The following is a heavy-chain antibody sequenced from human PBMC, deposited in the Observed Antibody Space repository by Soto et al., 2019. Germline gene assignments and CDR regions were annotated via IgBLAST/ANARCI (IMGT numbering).Heavy chain of an antibody. V-gene: IGHV4-30-4*01. Sequence: PSETLSLTCTVSGGSISSGAYYWSWLRQPPGKGLEWIGYIYYSGSTYYNPSLKSRVTISVDTSKNQFSLKLSSVTAADTAVYYCARDGGRGYSSRWGQGTLVTVSS. CDR3: ARDGGRGYSSR. CDR1: GGSISSGAYY. CDR2: IYYSGST. J-gene: IGHJ4*02. D-gene: IGHD6-13*01.